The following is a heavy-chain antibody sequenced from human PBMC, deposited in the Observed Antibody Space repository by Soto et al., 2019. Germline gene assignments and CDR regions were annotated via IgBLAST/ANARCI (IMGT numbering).Heavy chain of an antibody. CDR1: EFTFSCYW. D-gene: IGHD3-16*01. CDR3: ARDLGTNFA. CDR2: IKQDGSEK. Sequence: GGSLRLSCAASEFTFSCYWRSWVSQAPGKGLEWVANIKQDGSEKYYVDSVKGRFTISTDNAKNSLYLQMNSLIAEDTAVYYCARDLGTNFAWGQGTLVTVSS. V-gene: IGHV3-7*04. J-gene: IGHJ5*02.